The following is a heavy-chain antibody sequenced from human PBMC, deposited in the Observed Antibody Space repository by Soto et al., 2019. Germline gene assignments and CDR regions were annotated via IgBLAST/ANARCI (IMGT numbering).Heavy chain of an antibody. V-gene: IGHV2-5*02. CDR3: AHRLSRTPASGSGSWGPYYFDY. CDR1: GFSLSTSGIG. Sequence: QITLKESGPTLVKPTQPLTLTCTFSGFSLSTSGIGVGWIRQPPGKALEWLALIYWDDDKRYSPSLKSRLTITKDTSKNQVVHTVTNMDPVDTATYYCAHRLSRTPASGSGSWGPYYFDYWGQGTLVTVSS. CDR2: IYWDDDK. J-gene: IGHJ4*02. D-gene: IGHD3-10*01.